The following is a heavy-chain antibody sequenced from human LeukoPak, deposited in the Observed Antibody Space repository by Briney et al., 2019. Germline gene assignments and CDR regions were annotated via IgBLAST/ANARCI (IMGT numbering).Heavy chain of an antibody. CDR1: GGSFSGYY. V-gene: IGHV4-34*01. Sequence: SETLSLTCAVYGGSFSGYYWSWIRQPPGKGLEWVVEINHSASTRYNPSLKSRVTISVDTSKNQFSLKLSSVTAADTAVYYCARGAQSLGYCSGGSCRAKIFDYWGQGTLVTVSS. D-gene: IGHD2-15*01. CDR3: ARGAQSLGYCSGGSCRAKIFDY. J-gene: IGHJ4*02. CDR2: INHSAST.